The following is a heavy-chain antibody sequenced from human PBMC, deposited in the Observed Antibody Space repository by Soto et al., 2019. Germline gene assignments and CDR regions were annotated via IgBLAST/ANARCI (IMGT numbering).Heavy chain of an antibody. V-gene: IGHV2-5*02. CDR2: IYWDEDK. CDR1: GFSLSTRGVA. D-gene: IGHD5-12*01. CDR3: AHRPRGYAYYFDY. Sequence: QITLKESGPTLVKPTQTLTLTCTFSGFSLSTRGVAVGWFRQPPGKALEWLALIYWDEDKWYSPSLKTRLTFADVASQNQVVLTMPNSDPVDTATYYCAHRPRGYAYYFDYGGQGTLVTVSS. J-gene: IGHJ4*02.